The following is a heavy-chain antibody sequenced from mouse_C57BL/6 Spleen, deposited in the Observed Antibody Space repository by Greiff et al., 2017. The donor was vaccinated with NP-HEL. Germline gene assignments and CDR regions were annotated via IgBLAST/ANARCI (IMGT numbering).Heavy chain of an antibody. CDR1: GYTFTDYY. CDR3: ARGDYYGRFFDY. CDR2: INPNNGGT. J-gene: IGHJ2*01. Sequence: VQLQQSGPELVKPGASVKISCKASGYTFTDYYMNWVKQSPGKSLEWIGDINPNNGGTSYNQKFKGKATLTVDKSSSTAYMELRSLTSEDSAVYYCARGDYYGRFFDYWGQGTTLTVSS. D-gene: IGHD1-1*01. V-gene: IGHV1-26*01.